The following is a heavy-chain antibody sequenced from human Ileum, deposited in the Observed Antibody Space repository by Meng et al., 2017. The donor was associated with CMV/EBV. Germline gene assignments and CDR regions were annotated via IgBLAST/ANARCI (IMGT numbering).Heavy chain of an antibody. J-gene: IGHJ6*02. D-gene: IGHD3-10*01. CDR3: ARGSGSHGMDV. CDR2: ISYDGSNK. V-gene: IGHV3-30*04. Sequence: GGSLRLSCAASGCTFSSYAMHWIRQAPGKGLEWVAVISYDGSNKYNADSVKGRFTISRDNSKNTRYLQMNSLRAEDTAVYYCARGSGSHGMDVWGQGTTVTVSS. CDR1: GCTFSSYA.